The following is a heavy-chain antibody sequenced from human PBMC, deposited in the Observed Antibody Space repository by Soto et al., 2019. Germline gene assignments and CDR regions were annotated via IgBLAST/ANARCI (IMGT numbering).Heavy chain of an antibody. CDR1: GGSISSSSYY. CDR2: ISYSGTT. J-gene: IGHJ4*02. CDR3: ARSMDSSRWSADY. Sequence: QVQLQESGPGLVKPSQTLSLTCTVSGGSISSSSYYWSWIRQHPGKGLEWIGYISYSGTTYYNPSLKSRVTISVDTSKNQFSLKLSSVTAADPAVYYCARSMDSSRWSADYWGQGTLVTVSS. V-gene: IGHV4-31*03. D-gene: IGHD6-13*01.